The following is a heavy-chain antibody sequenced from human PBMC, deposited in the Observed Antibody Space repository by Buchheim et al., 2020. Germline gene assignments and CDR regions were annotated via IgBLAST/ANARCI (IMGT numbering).Heavy chain of an antibody. J-gene: IGHJ4*02. Sequence: QVQLVQSGAEVKKPGASVKVSCKASGYTFTSYYMHWVRQAPGQGLEWMGIINPSGGSTSYAQKFQGRVTMTRDTSTSTVYMELSSLGAEDTAVYYCAREARVVVVPAAIDYFDYWGQGTL. D-gene: IGHD2-2*02. CDR1: GYTFTSYY. CDR3: AREARVVVVPAAIDYFDY. V-gene: IGHV1-46*01. CDR2: INPSGGST.